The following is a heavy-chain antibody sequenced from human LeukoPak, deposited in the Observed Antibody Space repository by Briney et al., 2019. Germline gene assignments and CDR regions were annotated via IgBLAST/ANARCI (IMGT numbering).Heavy chain of an antibody. D-gene: IGHD3-22*01. J-gene: IGHJ4*02. CDR1: GFSFTRYW. V-gene: IGHV5-51*01. CDR3: ARHLPIYDSSGPSGY. Sequence: GESLKISCKGSGFSFTRYWIAWVRQMPGKGLEWMGIIYLGDSDTRYSPSFQGQVTISADKSISTAYLQWSSLKASDTAIYYCARHLPIYDSSGPSGYWGQGTLVTVSS. CDR2: IYLGDSDT.